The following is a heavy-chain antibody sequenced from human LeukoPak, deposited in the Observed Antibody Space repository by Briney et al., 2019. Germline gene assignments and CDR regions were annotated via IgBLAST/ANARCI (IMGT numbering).Heavy chain of an antibody. V-gene: IGHV1-18*01. CDR1: GYSFTSYG. Sequence: ASVKVSCKASGYSFTSYGISWVRQAPGQGLEWMGWISAYNGNTNYAQKFQGRVTITADKSTSTAYMELSSLRSEDTAVYYCARAEYDILTGYYNGWFDPWGQGTLVTVSS. CDR2: ISAYNGNT. J-gene: IGHJ5*02. CDR3: ARAEYDILTGYYNGWFDP. D-gene: IGHD3-9*01.